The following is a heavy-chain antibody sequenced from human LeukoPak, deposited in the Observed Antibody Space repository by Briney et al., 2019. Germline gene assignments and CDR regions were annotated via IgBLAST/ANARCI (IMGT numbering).Heavy chain of an antibody. D-gene: IGHD6-13*01. V-gene: IGHV3-30*04. CDR1: GFTFSSYA. J-gene: IGHJ4*02. Sequence: GRSLRLSCAASGFTFSSYAMHWVRQAPGKGLEWVAVISYDGSNKYYADSVKGRFTISRDNSKNTLYLQMNSLRAEDTAVYYCARDHSPGIAAAGNYWGQGTLVTVSS. CDR2: ISYDGSNK. CDR3: ARDHSPGIAAAGNY.